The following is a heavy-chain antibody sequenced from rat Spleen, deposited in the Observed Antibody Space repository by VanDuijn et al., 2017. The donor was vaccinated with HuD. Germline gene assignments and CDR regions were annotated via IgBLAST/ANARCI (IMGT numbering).Heavy chain of an antibody. J-gene: IGHJ1*01. V-gene: IGHV5-29*01. CDR3: ARAGYLRDWYFDF. D-gene: IGHD2-2*01. CDR2: ISYDASST. Sequence: EVQLVESGGGLVQPGSPLKLSCAASGITFTNYWMTWVRQAPTKGLEWVATISYDASSTYYRDSVKGRFTISRDNAKSTLYLQMDSLRSEDTATYYCARAGYLRDWYFDFWGPGTMVTVSS. CDR1: GITFTNYW.